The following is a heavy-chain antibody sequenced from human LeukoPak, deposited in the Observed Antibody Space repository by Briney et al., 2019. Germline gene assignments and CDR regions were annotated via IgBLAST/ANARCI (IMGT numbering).Heavy chain of an antibody. Sequence: GGSLRLSCAASGFTFSYYGMHWVRQAPGKGLEWVAFIRYDGSNKYYADSVKGRFTISRDNSKNTLYLQMNSLRAEDTAVYYCAKTGPSYCSGGSCYPYYFDYWGQGTLVTVSS. D-gene: IGHD2-15*01. CDR2: IRYDGSNK. V-gene: IGHV3-30*02. CDR1: GFTFSYYG. CDR3: AKTGPSYCSGGSCYPYYFDY. J-gene: IGHJ4*02.